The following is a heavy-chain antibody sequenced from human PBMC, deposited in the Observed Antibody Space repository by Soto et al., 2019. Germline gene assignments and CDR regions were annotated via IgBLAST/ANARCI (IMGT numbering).Heavy chain of an antibody. Sequence: QVQLVESGGGVVQPGRSLRLSCAASGFTFSSYAMHWVRQAPGQGLEWVALISYDGSNKYYADSVKGRFTISRDNSKDTLYLQMNSQRPEDTAVYHCARDQGGTTLYYHGMDVWGQGTTVTVSS. CDR2: ISYDGSNK. CDR3: ARDQGGTTLYYHGMDV. CDR1: GFTFSSYA. J-gene: IGHJ6*02. D-gene: IGHD1-7*01. V-gene: IGHV3-30-3*01.